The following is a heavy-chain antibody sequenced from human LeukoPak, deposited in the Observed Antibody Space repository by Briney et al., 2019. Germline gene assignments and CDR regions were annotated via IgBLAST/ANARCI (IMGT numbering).Heavy chain of an antibody. CDR3: ARLLWFGELSVNWFDP. V-gene: IGHV4-59*08. CDR1: GGSISSYY. J-gene: IGHJ5*02. D-gene: IGHD3-10*01. Sequence: SETLSLTCTVSGGSISSYYWSRIRQPPGKGLEWIGYIYYSGSTNYNPSLKSRVTISVDTSKNQFSLKLSSVTAADTAVYYCARLLWFGELSVNWFDPWGQGTLVTVSS. CDR2: IYYSGST.